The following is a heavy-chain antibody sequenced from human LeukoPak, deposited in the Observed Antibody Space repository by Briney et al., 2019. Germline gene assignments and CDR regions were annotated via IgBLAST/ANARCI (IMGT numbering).Heavy chain of an antibody. V-gene: IGHV1-24*01. CDR3: ATLLGDYSNKDY. CDR1: GYTLTELS. Sequence: ASVKVSCKVSGYTLTELSMHWVRQAPGKGLERMGGFDPEDGETIYAQKFQGRVTMTEDTSTDTAYMELSSLRSEDTAVYYCATLLGDYSNKDYWGQGTLVTVSS. D-gene: IGHD4-11*01. J-gene: IGHJ4*02. CDR2: FDPEDGET.